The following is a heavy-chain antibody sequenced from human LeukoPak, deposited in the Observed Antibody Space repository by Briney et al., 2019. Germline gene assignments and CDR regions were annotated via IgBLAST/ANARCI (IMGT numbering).Heavy chain of an antibody. D-gene: IGHD6-6*01. V-gene: IGHV3-21*01. Sequence: GGSLRLSCAASGFTFSSYSMNWVRQAPGKGLEWVSSISSSSSYIYYADSVTGRFTISRDNAKNSLYLQMNSLRAEDTAVYYCARGRQLAGPAPWGQGTLVTVSS. CDR1: GFTFSSYS. CDR2: ISSSSSYI. J-gene: IGHJ5*02. CDR3: ARGRQLAGPAP.